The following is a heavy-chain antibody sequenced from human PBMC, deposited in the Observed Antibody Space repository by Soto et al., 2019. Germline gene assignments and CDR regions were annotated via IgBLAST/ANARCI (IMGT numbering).Heavy chain of an antibody. J-gene: IGHJ6*02. CDR1: GYSFTSYL. CDR2: IDPSDSYT. CDR3: ASSRIPTCRGLYGMDV. Sequence: GESLKISFKGSGYSFTSYLISWVRQMPVKGLEWMGRIDPSDSYTNYSPSFRGHVTISADKSISTAYLQWSSLKASDTAMYYCASSRIPTCRGLYGMDVWGQRNTVPVSS. V-gene: IGHV5-10-1*01. D-gene: IGHD2-15*01.